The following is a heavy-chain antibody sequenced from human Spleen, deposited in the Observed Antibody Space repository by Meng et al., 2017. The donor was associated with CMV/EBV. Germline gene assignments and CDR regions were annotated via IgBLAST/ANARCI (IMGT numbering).Heavy chain of an antibody. CDR3: AKASGGYSRLAPVYFDS. D-gene: IGHD6-13*01. V-gene: IGHV3-43D*03. CDR1: GFTSNDYA. Sequence: GGSLRLSCAASGFTSNDYAMHWVRQAPGKGLEWVSLVNWNGGSTNYADSVKGRFTISRDNSKNSLYLQMNSLRVEDTALYYCAKASGGYSRLAPVYFDSWGQGTLVTVSS. J-gene: IGHJ4*02. CDR2: VNWNGGST.